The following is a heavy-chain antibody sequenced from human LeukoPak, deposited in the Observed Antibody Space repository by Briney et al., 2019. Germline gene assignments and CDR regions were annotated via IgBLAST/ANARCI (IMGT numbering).Heavy chain of an antibody. D-gene: IGHD3-10*01. J-gene: IGHJ4*02. CDR2: ISWNSGSI. V-gene: IGHV3-9*01. CDR1: GFTFDDYA. Sequence: GRSLRLSCAASGFTFDDYAMHWVRQAPGKGLEWVSGISWNSGSIGYADSVKGRFTISRDNAKNSLYLQMNSLRAEDTALYYCAKDGDYYGSGSPLDYWGQGTLVTVSS. CDR3: AKDGDYYGSGSPLDY.